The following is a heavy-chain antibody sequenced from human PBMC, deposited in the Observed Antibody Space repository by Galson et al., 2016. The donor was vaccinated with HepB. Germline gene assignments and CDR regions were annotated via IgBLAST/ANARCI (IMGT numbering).Heavy chain of an antibody. CDR3: AKSGPRGFVFDS. Sequence: SVKVSCKASGGSFDNSAINWVRQAPGQGLEWMGGIIPISRTSYSAQNFQDRVTITADASTSTAHMELSSLKSEDTAVYYCAKSGPRGFVFDSWGQGTLVIVSS. CDR2: IIPISRTS. J-gene: IGHJ4*02. CDR1: GGSFDNSA. V-gene: IGHV1-69*13. D-gene: IGHD3-10*01.